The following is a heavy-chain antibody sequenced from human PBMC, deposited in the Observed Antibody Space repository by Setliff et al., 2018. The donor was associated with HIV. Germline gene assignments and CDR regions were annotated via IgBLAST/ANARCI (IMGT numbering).Heavy chain of an antibody. CDR3: ARGRVFCNGDSCYHLGY. D-gene: IGHD2-15*01. CDR2: IYFSGSA. Sequence: KPSETLSLTCTVSGDSITSGSFFWTWIRQNPGKGLEWIGYIYFSGSATYNPSLKSPVSISVDTSKNQFYLKLSSVIAADTAVYYCARGRVFCNGDSCYHLGYWGQGVLVTVSS. V-gene: IGHV4-31*01. J-gene: IGHJ4*02. CDR1: GDSITSGSFF.